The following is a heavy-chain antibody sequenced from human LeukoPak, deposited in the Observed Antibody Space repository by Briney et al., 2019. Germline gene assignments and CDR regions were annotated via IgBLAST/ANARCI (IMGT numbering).Heavy chain of an antibody. J-gene: IGHJ4*02. CDR3: ARGEAPHDYGDY. Sequence: ASVKVSCKASGYTFTGYYMHWVRQAPGQGLEWMGWVNPNSGGTNYAQKFQGRVTMTRDTSISTAYMELSRLRSDDTAVYYCARGEAPHDYGDYWGQGTLVTVSS. V-gene: IGHV1-2*02. CDR1: GYTFTGYY. CDR2: VNPNSGGT.